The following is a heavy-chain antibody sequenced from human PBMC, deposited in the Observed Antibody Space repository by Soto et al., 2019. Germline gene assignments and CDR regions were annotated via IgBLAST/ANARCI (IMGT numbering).Heavy chain of an antibody. J-gene: IGHJ6*02. CDR1: GYTFTSYD. CDR2: MNPNSGNT. V-gene: IGHV1-8*01. Sequence: QVQLVQSGAEVKKPGASVKVSCKASGYTFTSYDINWVRQATGQGLEWMGWMNPNSGNTGYAQKFQGRVTMTRNTSISTAYMELSSLRSEDTAVYYCPRGDSSSSFDYYYYGMDVWGQGTTVTVSS. D-gene: IGHD6-6*01. CDR3: PRGDSSSSFDYYYYGMDV.